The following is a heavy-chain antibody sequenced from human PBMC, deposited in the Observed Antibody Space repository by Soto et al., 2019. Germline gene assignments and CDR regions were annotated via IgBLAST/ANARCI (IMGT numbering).Heavy chain of an antibody. Sequence: SETLSLTCTVSGGSISSYYWSWIRQPPGKGLEWIGYIYYSGSTNYNPSLKSRVTISVDTSKNPFSLKLSSVTAADTAVYYCARGAGHPSFHYFFLSCYPFYYYGMAFWGQGSSVPVSS. J-gene: IGHJ6*02. V-gene: IGHV4-59*01. CDR3: ARGAGHPSFHYFFLSCYPFYYYGMAF. CDR1: GGSISSYY. D-gene: IGHD3-3*01. CDR2: IYYSGST.